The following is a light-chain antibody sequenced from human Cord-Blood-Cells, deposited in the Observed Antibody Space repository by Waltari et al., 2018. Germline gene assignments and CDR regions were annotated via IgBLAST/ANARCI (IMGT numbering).Light chain of an antibody. CDR3: QQYNNWPFT. Sequence: EIVMTPSPATLSVSPGERATLSCRASQRVSSNLAWYQQKRGQAPRLLIYGASTRATGIPARFSGSGSGTEFTLTISSLQSEDFAVYDCQQYNNWPFTFGPGTKVDIK. V-gene: IGKV3-15*01. CDR2: GAS. CDR1: QRVSSN. J-gene: IGKJ3*01.